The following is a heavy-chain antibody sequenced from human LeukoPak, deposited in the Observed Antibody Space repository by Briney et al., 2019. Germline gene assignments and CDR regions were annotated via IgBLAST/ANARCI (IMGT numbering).Heavy chain of an antibody. Sequence: PSEPLSLTCTVSGGSISSYYWSWLRQPPGKGLEWIGYIHYTGSTNYNPSLQSRVTMSVDTSKNQVSLKLNSVTAADTAVYYCARHQGSRGGLWDYWGQGTLVTVSS. CDR2: IHYTGST. CDR3: ARHQGSRGGLWDY. D-gene: IGHD6-13*01. J-gene: IGHJ4*02. CDR1: GGSISSYY. V-gene: IGHV4-59*08.